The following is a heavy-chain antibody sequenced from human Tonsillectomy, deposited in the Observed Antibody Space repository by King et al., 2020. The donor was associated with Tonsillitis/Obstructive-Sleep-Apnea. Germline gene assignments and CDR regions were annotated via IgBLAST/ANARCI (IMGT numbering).Heavy chain of an antibody. CDR1: GYTFTSYD. CDR3: ARGGMTTVVTPNGMDV. Sequence: QLVQSGAEVKKPGASVKVSCKTSGYTFTSYDINWVRQATGQGLEWMGWMNPNSGNTGYAQKFQGRVTMTRNTSISTAYMEPSSLRSEDTAVYYCARGGMTTVVTPNGMDVWGQGTTVTVSS. J-gene: IGHJ6*02. V-gene: IGHV1-8*01. D-gene: IGHD4-23*01. CDR2: MNPNSGNT.